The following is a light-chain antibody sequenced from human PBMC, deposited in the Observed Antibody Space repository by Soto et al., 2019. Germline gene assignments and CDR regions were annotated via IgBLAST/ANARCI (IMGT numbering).Light chain of an antibody. CDR2: DVS. V-gene: IGLV2-14*01. CDR1: SSDVGGYNH. J-gene: IGLJ1*01. CDR3: SSYTTSSTVYV. Sequence: QSVLTQPASVSGSPGQSITISCTGTSSDVGGYNHVSWYQQQPGKAPKLMIFDVSNRPSGVSNRFSGSKSGNTASLTISGLQAEDEADYYCSSYTTSSTVYVFGTGTKLTVL.